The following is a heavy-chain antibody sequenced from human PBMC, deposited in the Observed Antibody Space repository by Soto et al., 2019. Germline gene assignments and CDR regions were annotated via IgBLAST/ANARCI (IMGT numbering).Heavy chain of an antibody. CDR2: IYYSGST. D-gene: IGHD2-2*02. CDR1: GGSISSGGYY. CDR3: ARGYCSSTSCYTYGDY. V-gene: IGHV4-31*01. Sequence: QVQLQESGPGLVKPSQTLSLTCTVSGGSISSGGYYWSWIRQHPGKGLEWIGYIYYSGSTYYNQSLKSPVTISVDTSKNQFSLKLSSVTAADTAVYYCARGYCSSTSCYTYGDYWGQGTLVTVSS. J-gene: IGHJ4*02.